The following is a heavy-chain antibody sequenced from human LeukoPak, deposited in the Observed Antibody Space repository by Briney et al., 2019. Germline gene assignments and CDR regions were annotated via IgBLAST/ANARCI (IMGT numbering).Heavy chain of an antibody. Sequence: SETLSLACAVYGGSFSGYYWSWIRQPPGKGLEWIGEINHSGSTNYNPSLKSRVTISVDTSKNQFSLKLSSVTAADTAVYYCARGVHDRKYSGSYLTGFDYWGQGTLVTVSS. J-gene: IGHJ4*02. CDR3: ARGVHDRKYSGSYLTGFDY. D-gene: IGHD1-26*01. V-gene: IGHV4-34*01. CDR2: INHSGST. CDR1: GGSFSGYY.